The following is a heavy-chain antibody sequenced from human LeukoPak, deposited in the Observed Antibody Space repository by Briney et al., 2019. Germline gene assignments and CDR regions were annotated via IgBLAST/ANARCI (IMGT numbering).Heavy chain of an antibody. CDR3: ATEVAPSDHYYYYGMDV. J-gene: IGHJ6*02. CDR1: VGSLSSNY. V-gene: IGHV4-59*01. D-gene: IGHD5-12*01. Sequence: SQTLSLTRTVSVGSLSSNYWSWVRHPPAKGLEWIGYIHYSGRTNYNPSLKSRVTISVDTSKNQFSLKLSSVTAADTAVYYCATEVAPSDHYYYYGMDVWGQGTTVTVSS. CDR2: IHYSGRT.